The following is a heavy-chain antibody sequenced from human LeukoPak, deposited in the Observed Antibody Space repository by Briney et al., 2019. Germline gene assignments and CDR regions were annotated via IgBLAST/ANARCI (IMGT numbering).Heavy chain of an antibody. D-gene: IGHD4-17*01. CDR1: GGSFSGYY. CDR3: ARANDYGDYDSYNWFDP. J-gene: IGHJ5*02. CDR2: INHSGST. V-gene: IGHV4-34*01. Sequence: SETLSLTCAVYGGSFSGYYWSWIRQPPGKGLEWIGEINHSGSTNYNPSLKSRVTISVDTSKNQFSLKLSSVTAADTAVYYCARANDYGDYDSYNWFDPWGQGTLVTVSS.